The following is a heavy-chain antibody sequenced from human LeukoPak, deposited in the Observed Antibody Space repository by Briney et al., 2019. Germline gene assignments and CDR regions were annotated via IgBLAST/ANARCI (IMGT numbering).Heavy chain of an antibody. D-gene: IGHD5-18*01. V-gene: IGHV3-21*01. CDR1: GFTFSSYS. CDR3: ASELKDTAMDFDY. J-gene: IGHJ4*02. Sequence: GGSLRLSCGASGFTFSSYSMNWVRQAPGKGLEWVSSISSSSSSYIYYADSVKGRFTISRDNAKNSLYLQMNSLRAEDTAVYYCASELKDTAMDFDYWGQGTLVTVSS. CDR2: ISSSSSSYI.